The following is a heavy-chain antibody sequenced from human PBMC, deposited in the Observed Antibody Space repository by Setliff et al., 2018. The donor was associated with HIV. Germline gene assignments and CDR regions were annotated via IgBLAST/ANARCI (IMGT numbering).Heavy chain of an antibody. CDR1: GGSISSGNW. Sequence: PSETLSLTCAVSGGSISSGNWWSWVRQPPGKGLEWIGEISHIGSTNYNPSLKSRLTMSVDTSKNQFSLRVTSVTAADSAIYYCARDLGSRTFDSWGQGTPVTVSS. V-gene: IGHV4-4*02. D-gene: IGHD3-10*01. J-gene: IGHJ5*01. CDR2: ISHIGST. CDR3: ARDLGSRTFDS.